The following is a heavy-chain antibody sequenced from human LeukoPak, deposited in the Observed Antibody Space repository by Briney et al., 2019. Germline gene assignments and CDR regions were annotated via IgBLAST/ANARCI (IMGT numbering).Heavy chain of an antibody. J-gene: IGHJ4*02. Sequence: IYYTHSVKGRFTISRDDAQNSLFLQINSLRAEDTAVYYCVRQTQSSGLEQWGQGTLVTVSS. CDR3: VRQTQSSGLEQ. D-gene: IGHD6-19*01. V-gene: IGHV3-21*03. CDR2: I.